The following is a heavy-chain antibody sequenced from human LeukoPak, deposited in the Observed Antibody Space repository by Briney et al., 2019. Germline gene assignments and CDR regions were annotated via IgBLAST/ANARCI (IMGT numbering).Heavy chain of an antibody. Sequence: GASVTVSCKASGGTFSSYAISWVRQAPGQGLEWMGGIIPIFGTANYAQKFQGRVTITTDESTSTAYMELSSLRSEDTAVYYCARGVYNWTLAHFDPWGQGTLVTVSS. CDR3: ARGVYNWTLAHFDP. D-gene: IGHD1-20*01. CDR2: IIPIFGTA. J-gene: IGHJ5*02. V-gene: IGHV1-69*05. CDR1: GGTFSSYA.